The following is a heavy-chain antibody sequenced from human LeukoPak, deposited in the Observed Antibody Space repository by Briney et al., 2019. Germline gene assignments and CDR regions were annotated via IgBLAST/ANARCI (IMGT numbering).Heavy chain of an antibody. D-gene: IGHD6-6*01. CDR2: INPNSGGT. V-gene: IGHV1-2*02. J-gene: IGHJ4*02. Sequence: GASVKVSCKASGYTFTGYYMHWVRQAPGQGLEWMGWINPNSGGTNYAQKFQGRVTMTRDTSISTAYMELSRLRSDDTAVYYCASAYSSSSLSGPPFIILLDYWGQGTLVTVSS. CDR3: ASAYSSSSLSGPPFIILLDY. CDR1: GYTFTGYY.